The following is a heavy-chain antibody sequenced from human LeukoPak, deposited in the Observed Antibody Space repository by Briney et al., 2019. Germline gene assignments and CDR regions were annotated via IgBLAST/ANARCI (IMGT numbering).Heavy chain of an antibody. V-gene: IGHV3-30-3*01. Sequence: GRSLRLSCAASGFTFSSYAMHWVRQAPGEGLEWVAVISYDGSNKYYADSVKGRFTISRDNSKNTLYLQMNSLRAEDTAVYYCAREGYDSSGYYYGLDYWGQGTLVTVSS. CDR2: ISYDGSNK. CDR3: AREGYDSSGYYYGLDY. CDR1: GFTFSSYA. D-gene: IGHD3-22*01. J-gene: IGHJ4*02.